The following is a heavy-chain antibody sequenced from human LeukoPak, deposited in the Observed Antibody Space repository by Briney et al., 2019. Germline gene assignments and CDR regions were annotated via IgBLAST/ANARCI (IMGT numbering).Heavy chain of an antibody. CDR2: FDPEDGET. D-gene: IGHD3-22*01. V-gene: IGHV1-24*01. J-gene: IGHJ5*02. CDR1: GYTLTELS. Sequence: ASVKVSCKVSGYTLTELSMHWVRQAPGKGLEWMGGFDPEDGETIYAQKLQGRVTMTTDTSTSTAYMELRSLRSDDTAVYYCARSETKIENWFDPWGQGTLVTVSS. CDR3: ARSETKIENWFDP.